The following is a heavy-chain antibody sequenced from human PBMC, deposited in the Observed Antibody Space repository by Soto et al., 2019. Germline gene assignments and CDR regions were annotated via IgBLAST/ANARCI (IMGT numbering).Heavy chain of an antibody. J-gene: IGHJ3*02. Sequence: GGSLRLSCAASGFTFSSYAMSWVRQAPGKGLEWVSVIYSGGSTYYADSVKGRFTISRDNSKNTLYLQMNSLRAEDTAVYYCARDVKVNENAFDIWGQGTMVTVSS. D-gene: IGHD2-8*01. CDR2: IYSGGST. CDR1: GFTFSSYA. CDR3: ARDVKVNENAFDI. V-gene: IGHV3-66*02.